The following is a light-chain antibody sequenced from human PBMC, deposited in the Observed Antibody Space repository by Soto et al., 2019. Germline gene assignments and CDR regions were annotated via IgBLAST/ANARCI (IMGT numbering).Light chain of an antibody. Sequence: QSALTQPPSASGSPGQSVTISCTGTSSDVGGYNYVSWYQQHPVKAPKLMIYEVSKRPSGVPDRFSGSKSGNTASLTVSGLQPEDEADYYCSSYAGSNKSVFGTGTKLTVL. V-gene: IGLV2-8*01. CDR1: SSDVGGYNY. J-gene: IGLJ1*01. CDR3: SSYAGSNKSV. CDR2: EVS.